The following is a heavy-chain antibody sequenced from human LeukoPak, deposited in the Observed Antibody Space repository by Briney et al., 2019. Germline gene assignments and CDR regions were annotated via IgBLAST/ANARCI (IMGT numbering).Heavy chain of an antibody. J-gene: IGHJ6*02. CDR3: ARDRKKYSSGWQDYGMDV. CDR2: IYSGGST. Sequence: PGGSLRLSCAASGFTVSSNYMSWVRQAPGKGLEWVSVIYSGGSTYYADSVKGRFTISRDNSKNTLYLQMNSLRAEDTAVYYCARDRKKYSSGWQDYGMDVWGQGTTVTVSS. D-gene: IGHD6-19*01. V-gene: IGHV3-66*01. CDR1: GFTVSSNY.